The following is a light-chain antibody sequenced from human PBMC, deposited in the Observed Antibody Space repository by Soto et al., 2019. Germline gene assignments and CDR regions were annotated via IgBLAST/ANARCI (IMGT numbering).Light chain of an antibody. CDR2: EVS. CDR3: SSYAGHNKGI. CDR1: SSDVGDYKY. V-gene: IGLV2-8*01. Sequence: QSALTQPPSASGSPGQSVTISCTGTSSDVGDYKYVSWYQQHPGKAPKVIIYEVSKRPSGVPDRFSGSKSGNTASLTVSWLQDEDEADYYCSSYAGHNKGIFGTGTKLTVL. J-gene: IGLJ1*01.